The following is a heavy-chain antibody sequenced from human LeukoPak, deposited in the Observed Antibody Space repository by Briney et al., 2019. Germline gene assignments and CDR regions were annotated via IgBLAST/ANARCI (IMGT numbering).Heavy chain of an antibody. Sequence: GGSLRLSCAAAGFTFNTYGMHWLRQAPGKGLEWVALIWYDGSNKYYADSVKGRFTISRDNSKNTLYLQMNSLRAEDTAVYYCARDLDYGDYGGSPTTLFDYWGQGTLVTVSS. V-gene: IGHV3-33*01. D-gene: IGHD4-17*01. J-gene: IGHJ4*02. CDR2: IWYDGSNK. CDR1: GFTFNTYG. CDR3: ARDLDYGDYGGSPTTLFDY.